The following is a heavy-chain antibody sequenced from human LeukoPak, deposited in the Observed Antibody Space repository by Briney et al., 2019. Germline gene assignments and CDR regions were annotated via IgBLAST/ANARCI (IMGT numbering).Heavy chain of an antibody. D-gene: IGHD3-10*01. CDR3: AREALMYYYGPGSYLNWFDP. CDR2: INHSGST. CDR1: GGGFSGYY. Sequence: KPSETLSLTCAVYGGGFSGYYWSWIRQPPGKGLEWIGEINHSGSTKYNPSLKSRVTISVDTPKNQFSLKLSSVAAADTAVYYCAREALMYYYGPGSYLNWFDPWGQGTLVTVSS. V-gene: IGHV4-34*01. J-gene: IGHJ5*02.